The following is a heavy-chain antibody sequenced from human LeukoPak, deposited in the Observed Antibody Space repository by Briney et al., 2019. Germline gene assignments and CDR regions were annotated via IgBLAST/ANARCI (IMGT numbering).Heavy chain of an antibody. D-gene: IGHD2-15*01. CDR1: GYTFTSYY. J-gene: IGHJ4*02. CDR3: ATDPVGYCSSDSCYSVDY. Sequence: ASVKVSCKASGYTFTSYYMHWVRQAPGQGLEWMGIINPSGGSTSYVQKFQGRVTMTEDTSIHTAYMELSSLRSEDTAMYYCATDPVGYCSSDSCYSVDYWGQGTLVTVSS. CDR2: INPSGGST. V-gene: IGHV1-46*01.